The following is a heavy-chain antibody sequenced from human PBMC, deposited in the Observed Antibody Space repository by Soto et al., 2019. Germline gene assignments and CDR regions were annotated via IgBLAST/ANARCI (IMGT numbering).Heavy chain of an antibody. J-gene: IGHJ4*02. CDR3: ASSAEYCSGGSCYAEGDY. Sequence: GGSLRLSCAASGFTFSSYAMHWVRQAPGKGLEWVAVISYDGSNKYYADSVKGRFTISRDNSKNTLYLQMNSLRAEDTAVYYCASSAEYCSGGSCYAEGDYWGQGTLVTVSS. CDR1: GFTFSSYA. CDR2: ISYDGSNK. D-gene: IGHD2-15*01. V-gene: IGHV3-30-3*01.